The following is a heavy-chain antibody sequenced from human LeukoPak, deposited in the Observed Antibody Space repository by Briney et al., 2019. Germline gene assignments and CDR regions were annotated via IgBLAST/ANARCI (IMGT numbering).Heavy chain of an antibody. CDR2: INPNSGGT. CDR1: GYTFTCYY. Sequence: ASVKVSCNASGYTFTCYYMHWVRQAPGQGLEWMGWINPNSGGTNYAQKFQGRVTMTRDTSISTAYMELSRLRSDDTAVYYCARDNVRIAAAGLNNGYYYYYMDVWGKGTTVTVSS. V-gene: IGHV1-2*02. D-gene: IGHD6-13*01. CDR3: ARDNVRIAAAGLNNGYYYYYMDV. J-gene: IGHJ6*03.